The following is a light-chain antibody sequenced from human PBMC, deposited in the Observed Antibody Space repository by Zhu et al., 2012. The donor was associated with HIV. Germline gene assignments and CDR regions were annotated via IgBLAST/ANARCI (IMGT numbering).Light chain of an antibody. Sequence: DIVMTQSPATLSLSPGERATLSCRASQSASIFVAWYQQRPGQAPRLLIYDATKRATGIPARFSGSGSGTDFTLTISSLEPEDFALYYCQQRRNWPLTFGGGTRVEIK. CDR1: QSASIF. V-gene: IGKV3-11*01. CDR2: DAT. CDR3: QQRRNWPLT. J-gene: IGKJ4*01.